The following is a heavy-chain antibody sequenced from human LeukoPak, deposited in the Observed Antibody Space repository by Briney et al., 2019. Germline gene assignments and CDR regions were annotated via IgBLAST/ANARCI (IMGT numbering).Heavy chain of an antibody. CDR3: AREGISRKMDFDY. D-gene: IGHD2/OR15-2a*01. CDR1: GFTFSSHA. CDR2: ITNDNYDT. Sequence: WGSLRLSCAASGFTFSSHAMSWVRQAPEKGLEWVSSITNDNYDTFYADSVKGRFTISRDHSKNTLYLQMNSLRAEDTAVYYCAREGISRKMDFDYWGQGTLVTVSS. V-gene: IGHV3-23*01. J-gene: IGHJ4*02.